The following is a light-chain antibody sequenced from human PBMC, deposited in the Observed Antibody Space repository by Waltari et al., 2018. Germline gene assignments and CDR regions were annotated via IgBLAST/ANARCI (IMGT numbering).Light chain of an antibody. CDR2: AAS. CDR3: QQSYNTPPVT. J-gene: IGKJ1*01. CDR1: QSISNC. Sequence: DILMTQSPSSLSASVGDRVTITCRASQSISNCLNWYQQKPGNAPNLLIYAASSLETGVPSRFSGSGSGTDFTLTISSLQPDDFGTYYCQQSYNTPPVTFGPGTKVDIK. V-gene: IGKV1-39*01.